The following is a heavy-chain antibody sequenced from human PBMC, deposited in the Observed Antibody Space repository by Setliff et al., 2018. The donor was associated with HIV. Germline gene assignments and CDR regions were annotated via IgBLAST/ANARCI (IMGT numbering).Heavy chain of an antibody. V-gene: IGHV3-23*01. D-gene: IGHD6-6*01. Sequence: GGSLRLSCAASGFTFSFHAMTWVRQAPGKGLEWVSGINGDGDNTYYADSVRGRFTISRDNSKNTLYRQMTSLRAEDTVLYYCAKDPEYSSSYYFFYMDVWGKGTTVTVSS. CDR3: AKDPEYSSSYYFFYMDV. CDR2: INGDGDNT. J-gene: IGHJ6*03. CDR1: GFTFSFHA.